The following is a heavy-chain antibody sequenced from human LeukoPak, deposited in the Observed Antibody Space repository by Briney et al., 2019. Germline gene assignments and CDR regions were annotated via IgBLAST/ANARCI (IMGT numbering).Heavy chain of an antibody. CDR1: GFTFSSYS. J-gene: IGHJ4*02. CDR3: ARDRCCSTSCSFDY. V-gene: IGHV3-21*01. Sequence: PGGSLRLSCAASGFTFSSYSMNWVRQAPGKGLEWVSSISSSSSYIYYADSVKGRFTISRDNAKNSLYLQMNSLRAEDTAVYYCARDRCCSTSCSFDYWGQGTLVTVSS. D-gene: IGHD2-2*01. CDR2: ISSSSSYI.